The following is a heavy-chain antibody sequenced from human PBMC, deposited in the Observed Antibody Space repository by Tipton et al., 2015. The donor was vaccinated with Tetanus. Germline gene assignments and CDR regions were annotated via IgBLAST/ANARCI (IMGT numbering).Heavy chain of an antibody. J-gene: IGHJ5*02. D-gene: IGHD5-18*01. Sequence: TLSLTCTVSGGSISDKKCYWGWIRQSPGKGLEWIASIYFKGDTYYSPSLRSRVSIAVDTSQNLFSLRLTSVTAADTAVYYCARHLYGYWFDPWGQGALVTVSS. V-gene: IGHV4-39*01. CDR3: ARHLYGYWFDP. CDR1: GGSISDKKCY. CDR2: IYFKGDT.